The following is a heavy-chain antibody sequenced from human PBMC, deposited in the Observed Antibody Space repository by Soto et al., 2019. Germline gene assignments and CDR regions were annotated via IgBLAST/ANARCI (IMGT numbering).Heavy chain of an antibody. Sequence: PGESLKISCKGSGYSFTSYWIGWVRQMPGKGLEWMGITYPGDSDTRYSPSFQGQVTISADKSISTAYLQWSSLKASDTAMYYCARPGAFIAAAGTENSYFDYWGQGTLVTVSS. CDR1: GYSFTSYW. J-gene: IGHJ4*02. D-gene: IGHD6-13*01. CDR3: ARPGAFIAAAGTENSYFDY. V-gene: IGHV5-51*01. CDR2: TYPGDSDT.